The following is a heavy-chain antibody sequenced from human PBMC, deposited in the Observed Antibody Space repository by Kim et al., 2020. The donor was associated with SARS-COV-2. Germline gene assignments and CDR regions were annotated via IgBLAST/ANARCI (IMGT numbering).Heavy chain of an antibody. D-gene: IGHD6-6*01. CDR3: ARAPPGGLLYSSSSYFDY. CDR2: IYYSGST. V-gene: IGHV4-39*07. Sequence: SETLSLTCTVSGGSISSSSYYWGWIRQPPGKGLEWIGSIYYSGSTYYNPSLKSRVTISVDTSKNQFSLKLSSVTAADTAVYYCARAPPGGLLYSSSSYFDYWGQGTLVTVSS. J-gene: IGHJ4*02. CDR1: GGSISSSSYY.